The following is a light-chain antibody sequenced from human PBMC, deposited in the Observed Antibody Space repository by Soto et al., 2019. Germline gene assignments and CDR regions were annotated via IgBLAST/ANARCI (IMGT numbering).Light chain of an antibody. J-gene: IGKJ3*01. Sequence: QMTQSPSSVSASVGDRVTIPVRASQGIGSWLAWYQQKPGKDPKLLIYATSRLQSGVPSRFSGSGSGTDFTLSISSLQPEDVATYFCQQGHSLFTFGPGTKVDIK. CDR2: ATS. V-gene: IGKV1-12*01. CDR3: QQGHSLFT. CDR1: QGIGSW.